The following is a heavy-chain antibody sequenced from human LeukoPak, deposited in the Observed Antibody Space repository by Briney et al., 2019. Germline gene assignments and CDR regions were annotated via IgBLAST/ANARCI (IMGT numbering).Heavy chain of an antibody. D-gene: IGHD2-2*01. CDR3: AGGPAATVAGYYYYMDV. CDR1: GGSISSHY. Sequence: SETLSLTCTVSGGSISSHYWSWLRQPPGKGVEWVGYIYYSGSTNYNPSLKRRVTISVDTYKKKFSQKQSYVTAADRAVYYCAGGPAATVAGYYYYMDVWGKGTTVTVSS. V-gene: IGHV4-59*11. CDR2: IYYSGST. J-gene: IGHJ6*03.